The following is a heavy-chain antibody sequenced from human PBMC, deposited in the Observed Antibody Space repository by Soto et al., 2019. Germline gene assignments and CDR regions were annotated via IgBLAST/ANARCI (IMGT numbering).Heavy chain of an antibody. V-gene: IGHV3-33*01. D-gene: IGHD3-10*01. CDR1: GFTFSSYG. J-gene: IGHJ4*02. Sequence: QVQLVESGGGVVQPGRSLRLSCAASGFTFSSYGMHWVRQAPGKGLEWVAVIWYDGSNKYYADSVKGRFTISRDNSKNTLYLQMNSLRAEDTAVYYCARDLDGSGSYYYWGQGTLVTVSS. CDR2: IWYDGSNK. CDR3: ARDLDGSGSYYY.